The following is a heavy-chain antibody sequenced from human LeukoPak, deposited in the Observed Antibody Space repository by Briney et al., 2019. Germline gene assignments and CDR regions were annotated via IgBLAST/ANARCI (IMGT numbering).Heavy chain of an antibody. D-gene: IGHD2-2*01. J-gene: IGHJ4*02. CDR1: GGSISSSSYY. CDR2: IYYSGST. V-gene: IGHV4-39*07. CDR3: ASSQVMSRDCSSTSCYWRWFDY. Sequence: PSETLSHTCTVSGGSISSSSYYWGWIRQPPGKGLEWIGSIYYSGSTYYNPSLKSRVTISVDTSKNQFSLKLSSVTAADTAVYYCASSQVMSRDCSSTSCYWRWFDYWGQGTLVTVSS.